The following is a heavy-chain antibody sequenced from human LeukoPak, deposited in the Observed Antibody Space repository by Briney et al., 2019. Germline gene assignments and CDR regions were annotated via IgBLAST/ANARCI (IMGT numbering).Heavy chain of an antibody. CDR2: ISSSSSTI. Sequence: GGSLRLSCAASGFTFSSRWMNWVRQAPGKGLEWVSYISSSSSTIYYADSVKGRFTISRDNAKNSLYLQMNSLRAEDTAVYYCARGAYYYEDWGQGTLVTVSS. CDR1: GFTFSSRW. CDR3: ARGAYYYED. V-gene: IGHV3-48*01. J-gene: IGHJ4*02. D-gene: IGHD3-22*01.